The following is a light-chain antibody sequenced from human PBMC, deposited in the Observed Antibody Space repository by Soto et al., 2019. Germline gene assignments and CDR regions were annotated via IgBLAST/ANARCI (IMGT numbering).Light chain of an antibody. CDR2: SNN. CDR3: AAWDDSLNGVV. J-gene: IGLJ2*01. V-gene: IGLV1-44*01. Sequence: QSVLTQPPSASGTPGLRVTISCSRSSSNIGSNTVNWYQQLPGTAPKLLIYSNNQRPSGVPDRFSGSKSGTSASLAISGLQSEDEADYYCAAWDDSLNGVVFGGGTKVTVL. CDR1: SSNIGSNT.